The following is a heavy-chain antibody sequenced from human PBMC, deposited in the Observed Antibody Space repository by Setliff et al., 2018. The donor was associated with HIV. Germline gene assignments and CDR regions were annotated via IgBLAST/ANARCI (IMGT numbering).Heavy chain of an antibody. CDR3: ATVWTAGSLFY. D-gene: IGHD6-13*01. CDR1: GFTFSSFN. Sequence: PGGSLRLSCAASGFTFSSFNMNWVRQAPGKGLEWVSYISSSTSTIYYADSVKGRFTISRDNAKNSLYLQMNSLRAEATAVYYCATVWTAGSLFYWGQGMLVTVSS. J-gene: IGHJ4*02. V-gene: IGHV3-48*01. CDR2: ISSSTSTI.